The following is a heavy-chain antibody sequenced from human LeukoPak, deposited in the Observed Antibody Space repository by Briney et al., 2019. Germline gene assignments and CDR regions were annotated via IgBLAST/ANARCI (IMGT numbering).Heavy chain of an antibody. V-gene: IGHV1-69*13. CDR1: GGTFSSYA. D-gene: IGHD3-22*01. Sequence: SVKVSCKASGGTFSSYAFSWVRQAPGQGLEWMGGIIPIFGSTNYAQKFQGKVTITADESTSTAYMEVNNLRSEDTAVYFCADGSTGYKYGPPDYWGQGTLVRVSS. CDR3: ADGSTGYKYGPPDY. J-gene: IGHJ4*02. CDR2: IIPIFGST.